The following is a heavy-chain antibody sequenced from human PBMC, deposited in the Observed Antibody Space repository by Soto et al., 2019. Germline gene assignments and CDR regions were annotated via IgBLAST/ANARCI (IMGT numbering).Heavy chain of an antibody. CDR3: ARVGYYDSSGYSWFDP. CDR1: GGTFSSYT. V-gene: IGHV1-69*02. D-gene: IGHD3-22*01. Sequence: QVQLVQSGAEVKKPGSSVKVSCKASGGTFSSYTISWVRQAPGQGLEWMGRIIPILGIANYAQKFQGRVTITXXKXTXXAYMELSSLRSEDTAVYYCARVGYYDSSGYSWFDPWGQGTLVTVSS. CDR2: IIPILGIA. J-gene: IGHJ5*02.